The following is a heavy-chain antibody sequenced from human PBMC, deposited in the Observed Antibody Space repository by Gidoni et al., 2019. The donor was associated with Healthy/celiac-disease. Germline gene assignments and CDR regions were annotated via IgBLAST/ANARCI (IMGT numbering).Heavy chain of an antibody. CDR2: INHSGST. D-gene: IGHD3-22*01. V-gene: IGHV4-34*01. Sequence: QVQLQQWGAGLLKPSETLSLTCAVYGGSFSGYYWSWIRQPPGKGLEWIGEINHSGSTNYNPSLKSRVTISVDTSKNQFSLKLSSVTAADTAVYYCARARRTNYYDSSGQVFDYWGQGTLVTVSS. CDR1: GGSFSGYY. J-gene: IGHJ4*02. CDR3: ARARRTNYYDSSGQVFDY.